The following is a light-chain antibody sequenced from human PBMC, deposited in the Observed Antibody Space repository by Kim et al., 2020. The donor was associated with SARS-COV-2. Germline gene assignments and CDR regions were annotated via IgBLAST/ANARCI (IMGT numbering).Light chain of an antibody. V-gene: IGKV1-5*01. CDR3: QQYNGYWT. J-gene: IGKJ1*01. CDR1: GSISMW. CDR2: DAS. Sequence: GDRVTITCRASGSISMWLAWYQQKPGKAPRLLIYDASSLESGVPSRFSGSGSGTEFTLTSSSLQPDDFATYYCQQYNGYWTFGQGTKVDIK.